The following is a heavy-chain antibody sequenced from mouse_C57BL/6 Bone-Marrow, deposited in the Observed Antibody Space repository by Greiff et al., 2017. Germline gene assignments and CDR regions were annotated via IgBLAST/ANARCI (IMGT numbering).Heavy chain of an antibody. V-gene: IGHV1-81*01. CDR2: IYPRSGNT. D-gene: IGHD2-1*01. J-gene: IGHJ2*01. Sequence: VKLMESGAELARPGASVKLSCKASGYTFTSYGISWVKQRTGQGLEWIGEIYPRSGNTYYNEKFKGKATLTADKSSSTAYMELRSLTSEDSAVYFCASGYGNYDYWGQGTTLTVSS. CDR1: GYTFTSYG. CDR3: ASGYGNYDY.